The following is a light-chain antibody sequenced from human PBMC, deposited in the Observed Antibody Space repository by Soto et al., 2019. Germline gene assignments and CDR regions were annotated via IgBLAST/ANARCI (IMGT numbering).Light chain of an antibody. V-gene: IGLV2-14*01. J-gene: IGLJ2*01. Sequence: QSVVTQPASVSGSPGQSITISCTGTSSDVGAYNYVSWYQHHPGKAPKLMIYEVTHRPSGVSNRFSGSKSGNTASLTISGLQTEDEADYYCSSYMTTTTVVFGGGTKVTVL. CDR3: SSYMTTTTVV. CDR2: EVT. CDR1: SSDVGAYNY.